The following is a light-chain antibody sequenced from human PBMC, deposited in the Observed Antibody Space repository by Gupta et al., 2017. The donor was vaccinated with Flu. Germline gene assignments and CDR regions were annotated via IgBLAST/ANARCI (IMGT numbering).Light chain of an antibody. CDR3: QQYSSYPPLT. CDR1: QGISSY. J-gene: IGKJ4*01. V-gene: IGKV1-8*01. CDR2: DVS. Sequence: AIQMTQSPSSISASTGDRVTITCRASQGISSYLAWYQQKPGKSPKLLIYDVSTLQGGVPSRFSGSGSGTDFTLTISSLQSEDFAIYYCQQYSSYPPLTFGGGTKVEIK.